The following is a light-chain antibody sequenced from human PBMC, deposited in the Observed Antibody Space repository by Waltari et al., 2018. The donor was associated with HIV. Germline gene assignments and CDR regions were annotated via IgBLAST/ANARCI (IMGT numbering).Light chain of an antibody. J-gene: IGKJ1*01. CDR2: KAS. V-gene: IGKV1-5*03. Sequence: DIQMTQSPSTLSASVGDRVPLSCRASENIGDLLAWYQQKPGKAPNLLIYKASNLETGVPSRFSGSGSGTEFTLTISSLQPDDFATYHCQQYNSYSWTFGQGTKVEVK. CDR1: ENIGDL. CDR3: QQYNSYSWT.